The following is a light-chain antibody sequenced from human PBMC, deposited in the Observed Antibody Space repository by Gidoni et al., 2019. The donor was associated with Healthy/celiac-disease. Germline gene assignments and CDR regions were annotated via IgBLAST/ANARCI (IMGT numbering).Light chain of an antibody. Sequence: QSLLTQPPSVSSAPGQKVTISFSGSSSNIGNNYVSWYQQLPGTAPKLLIYDNNNRPSGIPDRFSGSKSGTSATLGITGLQTGDEADYYCGTWDSSLSAWVFGGGTKLTVL. CDR3: GTWDSSLSAWV. J-gene: IGLJ3*02. V-gene: IGLV1-51*01. CDR2: DNN. CDR1: SSNIGNNY.